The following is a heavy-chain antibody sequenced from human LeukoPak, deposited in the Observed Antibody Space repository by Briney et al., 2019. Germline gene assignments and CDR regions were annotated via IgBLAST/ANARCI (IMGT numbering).Heavy chain of an antibody. Sequence: GASVKISCKVSGYTFTDYYMHWVQQAPGKGLEWMGLVDPEDGETIYAEKFQGRVTITADTSTDTAYMELSSLRSEDTAVYYCATVATRPTSRAFDIRGQGTMVTVSS. J-gene: IGHJ3*02. CDR2: VDPEDGET. CDR3: ATVATRPTSRAFDI. CDR1: GYTFTDYY. V-gene: IGHV1-69-2*01.